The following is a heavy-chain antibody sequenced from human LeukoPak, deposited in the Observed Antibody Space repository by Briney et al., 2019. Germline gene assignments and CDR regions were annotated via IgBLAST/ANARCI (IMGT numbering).Heavy chain of an antibody. D-gene: IGHD2-15*01. Sequence: GGSLRLSCAASGFTFSSYWMHWVRQAPGKGLVWVSRIKSDGSSTSYADSVKGRFTISRDNAKNTLYLQMNSLRAEDTAVYYCARGPGYCSGGSCYKDFDYWGQGTLVTVSS. J-gene: IGHJ4*02. CDR2: IKSDGSST. CDR1: GFTFSSYW. CDR3: ARGPGYCSGGSCYKDFDY. V-gene: IGHV3-74*01.